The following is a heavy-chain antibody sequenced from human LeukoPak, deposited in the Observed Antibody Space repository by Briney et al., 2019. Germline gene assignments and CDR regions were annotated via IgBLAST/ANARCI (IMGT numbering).Heavy chain of an antibody. D-gene: IGHD3/OR15-3a*01. CDR1: GYTFTSYD. V-gene: IGHV1-8*01. CDR2: MNPNSGNT. J-gene: IGHJ3*02. Sequence: GASVKVSCKASGYTFTSYDINWVRQAPGQGLEWMGWMNPNSGNTGYAQKFQGRVTMTRNTSISTAYMELSSLRSEGTAVYYCARAGFGQPVGNAFDIWGQGTMVTVSS. CDR3: ARAGFGQPVGNAFDI.